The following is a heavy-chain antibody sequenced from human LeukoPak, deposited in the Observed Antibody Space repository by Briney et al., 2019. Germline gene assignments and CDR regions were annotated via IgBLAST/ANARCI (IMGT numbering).Heavy chain of an antibody. V-gene: IGHV1-69*01. D-gene: IGHD1/OR15-1a*01. J-gene: IGHJ6*02. CDR1: GGTFSSYA. Sequence: SVKVSCKASGGTFSSYAISWVRQAPGQGLEWMGGIIPIFGTANYAQKFQGRVAITADESTSTAYMELSSLRSEDTAVYYCARVENWDTTNYYYGMDVWGQGTTVTVSS. CDR2: IIPIFGTA. CDR3: ARVENWDTTNYYYGMDV.